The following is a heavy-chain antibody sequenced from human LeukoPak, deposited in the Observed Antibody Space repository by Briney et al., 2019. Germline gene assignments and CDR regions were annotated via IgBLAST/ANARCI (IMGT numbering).Heavy chain of an antibody. CDR1: GGSLSGDY. CDR2: NYFSGST. Sequence: PSDTLSLTCTVSGGSLSGDYWSWIRQPPRKGLEWIAYNYFSGSTNYNPPLKNRVTLSLDTPKNQFSLCISSLPSADTAVYYCARERGSLGGFDYWGQGTLGTGFS. J-gene: IGHJ4*02. D-gene: IGHD3-16*01. CDR3: ARERGSLGGFDY. V-gene: IGHV4-59*01.